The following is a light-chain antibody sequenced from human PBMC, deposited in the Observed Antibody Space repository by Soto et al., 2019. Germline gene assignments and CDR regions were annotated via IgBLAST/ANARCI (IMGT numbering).Light chain of an antibody. CDR1: SGHSSYA. J-gene: IGLJ7*01. Sequence: QLVLTQSPSASASLGASVKLTCTLSSGHSSYAIAWHQQQPEKGPRYLMKLNSDGTHSKGDGIPDRFSGSSSGAERYLTISRLQSEDEAVYYCQTWGTGIYVFGGVTQLTVL. CDR2: LNSDGTH. V-gene: IGLV4-69*01. CDR3: QTWGTGIYV.